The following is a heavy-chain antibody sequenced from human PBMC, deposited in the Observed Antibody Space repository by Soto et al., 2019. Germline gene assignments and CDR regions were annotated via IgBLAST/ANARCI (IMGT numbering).Heavy chain of an antibody. CDR2: INPSGGST. Sequence: QVQLVQSGAEVKKPGASVKVSCKASGYTFTSYYMHWVRQAPGQGLEWMGIINPSGGSTSYAQKFQGRVTVTRDTSTSTVYMELSSLRSEDTAVYYCVREYSSSVQGLHYYYYGMDVWGQGTTVTVSS. CDR1: GYTFTSYY. CDR3: VREYSSSVQGLHYYYYGMDV. V-gene: IGHV1-46*01. D-gene: IGHD6-6*01. J-gene: IGHJ6*02.